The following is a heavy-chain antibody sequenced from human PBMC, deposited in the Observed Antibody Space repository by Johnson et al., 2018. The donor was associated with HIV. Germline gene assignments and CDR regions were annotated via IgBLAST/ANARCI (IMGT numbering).Heavy chain of an antibody. V-gene: IGHV3-48*04. CDR2: ISSSGSTI. Sequence: VQLVESGGGVVRPGGSLRLSCAASGFTFDDYGMSWVRQAPGKGLEWVSYISSSGSTIYYADSVKGRFTISRDNAKNSLYLQMNSLRAEDTAVYYCARDQSEVDAFDIWGQGTMVTVSS. CDR1: GFTFDDYG. J-gene: IGHJ3*02. CDR3: ARDQSEVDAFDI.